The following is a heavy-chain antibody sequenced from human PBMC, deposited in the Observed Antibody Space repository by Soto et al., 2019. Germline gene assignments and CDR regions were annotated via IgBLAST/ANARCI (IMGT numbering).Heavy chain of an antibody. V-gene: IGHV1-18*01. CDR1: GYTFTTYS. J-gene: IGHJ2*01. CDR3: ARAVYGGDSGSWYLDL. CDR2: ISGYHGNT. Sequence: QVQLVQSGPELKKPGASVNVSCKASGYTFTTYSIAWVRQVPGHGPEWMGWISGYHGNTNYIQRLQGRITMTRDTSTTTSHMQLRGLRPDDTAVYYCARAVYGGDSGSWYLDLWGRGTLVTVSS. D-gene: IGHD2-21*02.